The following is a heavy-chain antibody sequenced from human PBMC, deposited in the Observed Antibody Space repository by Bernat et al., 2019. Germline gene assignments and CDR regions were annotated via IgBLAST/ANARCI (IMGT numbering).Heavy chain of an antibody. CDR1: GFTFSSYA. J-gene: IGHJ6*03. Sequence: EVQLVESGGGLVQPGGSLRLSCAASGFTFSSYAMHWVRQAPGKGLEYVSAISSNGGSTYYANSVKGRFTISRDNSKNTLYLQMGSLRAEDMAVYYCARDFGDYYYYMDVWGKGTTVTVSS. V-gene: IGHV3-64*01. CDR2: ISSNGGST. CDR3: ARDFGDYYYYMDV. D-gene: IGHD3-10*01.